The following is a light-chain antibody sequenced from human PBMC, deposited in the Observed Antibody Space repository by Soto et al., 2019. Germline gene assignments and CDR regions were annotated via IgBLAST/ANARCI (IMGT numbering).Light chain of an antibody. V-gene: IGKV3-20*01. Sequence: VLTQSPGTLSLSPGEGATLSCRATQGVASDLAWYLQKPGQPPRRLIYDASITSTCIPDRISGSGSERDITLTISRVEHEDAAVYYCQQYLNSPRTFGKGTKEDIK. CDR2: DAS. J-gene: IGKJ1*01. CDR1: QGVASD. CDR3: QQYLNSPRT.